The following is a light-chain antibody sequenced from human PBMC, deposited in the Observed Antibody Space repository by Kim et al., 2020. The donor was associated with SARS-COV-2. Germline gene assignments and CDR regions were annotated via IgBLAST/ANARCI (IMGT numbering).Light chain of an antibody. J-gene: IGKJ1*01. CDR1: QGISKD. CDR2: AAS. V-gene: IGKV1-27*01. CDR3: QKYNGAPWT. Sequence: ASVGDGVTITCRASQGISKDLAWYQQKPGNAPKLLIFAASALQSGVPTRFSGSRSGTDFTLTISSLQPEDVATYYCQKYNGAPWTFGQGTKVDIK.